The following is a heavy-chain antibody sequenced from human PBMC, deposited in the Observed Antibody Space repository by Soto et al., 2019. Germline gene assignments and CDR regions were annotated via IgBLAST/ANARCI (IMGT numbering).Heavy chain of an antibody. V-gene: IGHV3-33*01. CDR1: GFTFSSYG. J-gene: IGHJ5*02. Sequence: QVQLVESGGGVAQPGRSLRLSCAASGFTFSSYGMHWVRQAPGKGLEWVAVIWYDGSNKYYADSVKGRFTISRDNSKNTLYLQMNSLRAEDTAVYYCARDLLRSTSYWFDPWGQGTLVTVSS. CDR3: ARDLLRSTSYWFDP. CDR2: IWYDGSNK.